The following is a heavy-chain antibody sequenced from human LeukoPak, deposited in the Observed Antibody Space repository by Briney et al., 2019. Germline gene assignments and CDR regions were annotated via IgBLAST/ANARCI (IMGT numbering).Heavy chain of an antibody. CDR3: ARHQVCAPSLFYFDF. CDR1: GASITSGNYY. Sequence: ETLSLTCAVSGASITSGNYYWGWIRQSPGKGLEWIANINHSGSTFYHPALNTRVSISVDTSKNQFFLKLSSVTAADTGVYYCARHQVCAPSLFYFDFWGQGTLVIVSS. V-gene: IGHV4-39*01. J-gene: IGHJ4*02. CDR2: INHSGST.